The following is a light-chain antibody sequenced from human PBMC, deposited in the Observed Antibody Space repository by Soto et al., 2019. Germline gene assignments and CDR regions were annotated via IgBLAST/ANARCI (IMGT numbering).Light chain of an antibody. CDR1: QGIANF. CDR3: QQLNSFPIP. Sequence: IQLTQSPSSLSASVGDRVTISCRAIQGIANFLAWYQQKPGKAPKLLIYGASTLQSGVPSRFSGSGSGTDFTLTISRLQPEDFSTYYCQQLNSFPIPFGPGTKVDIK. J-gene: IGKJ3*01. CDR2: GAS. V-gene: IGKV1-9*01.